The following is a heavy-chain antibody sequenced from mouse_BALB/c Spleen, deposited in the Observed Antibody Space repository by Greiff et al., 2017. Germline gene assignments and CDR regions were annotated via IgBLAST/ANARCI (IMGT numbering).Heavy chain of an antibody. V-gene: IGHV5-9-4*01. Sequence: EVKLVESGGGLVKPGGSLKLSCAASGFTFSSYAMSWVRQSPEKRLEWVAEISSGGSYTYYPDTVTGRFTISRDNAKNTLYLEMSSLRSEDTAMYYCASYYGKRAWFAYWGQGTLVTVSA. J-gene: IGHJ3*01. CDR3: ASYYGKRAWFAY. CDR2: ISSGGSYT. CDR1: GFTFSSYA. D-gene: IGHD2-10*01.